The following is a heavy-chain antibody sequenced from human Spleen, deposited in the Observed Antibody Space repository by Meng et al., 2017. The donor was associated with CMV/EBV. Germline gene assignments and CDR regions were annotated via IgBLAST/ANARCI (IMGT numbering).Heavy chain of an antibody. CDR2: INPNSGGT. J-gene: IGHJ4*02. V-gene: IGHV1-2*02. D-gene: IGHD3-22*01. Sequence: KAAGYTFVDFYMHWVRQAPGKGLEWVGWINPNSGGTNIAQKFQGRVTMTRDTSISTAYMELSRLTSDDTALYYCARVGYDSSGYRAYWGQGSLVTVSS. CDR3: ARVGYDSSGYRAY. CDR1: GYTFVDFY.